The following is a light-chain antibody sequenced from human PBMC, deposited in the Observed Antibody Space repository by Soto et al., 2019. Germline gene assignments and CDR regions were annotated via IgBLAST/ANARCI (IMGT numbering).Light chain of an antibody. V-gene: IGKV3-15*01. Sequence: EIVMTQSPATLSVSPGERATLSCRASQSVSSTLAWYQQKPGQAPRLLIYGASTRATGIPVRFSGSGSGTDFTPTISSLQSEDLAVYYCQHYNNWPRTFGQGTKVEIK. CDR3: QHYNNWPRT. CDR2: GAS. J-gene: IGKJ1*01. CDR1: QSVSST.